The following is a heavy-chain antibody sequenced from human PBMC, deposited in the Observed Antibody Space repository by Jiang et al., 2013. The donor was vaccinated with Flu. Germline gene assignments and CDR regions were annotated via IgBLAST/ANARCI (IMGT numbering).Heavy chain of an antibody. V-gene: IGHV4-39*07. CDR3: ARQELSSWYHY. Sequence: LLKPSETLSLTCTVSGGSISSSSYYWGWIRQPPGKGLEWIGSIYYSGSTYYNPSLKSRVTISVDTSKNQFSLKLSSVTAADTAVYYCARQELSSWYHYWGQGTLVTVSS. D-gene: IGHD6-13*01. J-gene: IGHJ4*02. CDR2: IYYSGST. CDR1: GGSISSSSYY.